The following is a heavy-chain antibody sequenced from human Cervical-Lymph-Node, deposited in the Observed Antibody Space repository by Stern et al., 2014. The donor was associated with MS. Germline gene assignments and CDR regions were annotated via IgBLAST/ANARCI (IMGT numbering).Heavy chain of an antibody. Sequence: QITLKESGPVLVKPTETLTLTCTVSGFSLSNARMGVSWIRQPPGKALEXLAHIFSNDEKSYSTSLKSRLTISKDTSKSQVVLTMTNMDPVDTATYYCARSYYYDSSGHWDYWGQGTLVTVSS. CDR3: ARSYYYDSSGHWDY. D-gene: IGHD3-22*01. CDR1: GFSLSNARMG. CDR2: IFSNDEK. V-gene: IGHV2-26*01. J-gene: IGHJ4*02.